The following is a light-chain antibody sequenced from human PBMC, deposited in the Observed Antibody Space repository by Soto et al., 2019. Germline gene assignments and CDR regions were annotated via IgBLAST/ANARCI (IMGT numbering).Light chain of an antibody. Sequence: EIVMTQSPVTLSVFPWERATLSCRASQSVGATVAWYHQRPGQAPRLLISGASTRATGVPARVSASGSGTAFTLTITSLQSDDFGVYYCQQYADWPTTFGHGTRVEIK. CDR2: GAS. CDR3: QQYADWPTT. CDR1: QSVGAT. V-gene: IGKV3-15*01. J-gene: IGKJ1*01.